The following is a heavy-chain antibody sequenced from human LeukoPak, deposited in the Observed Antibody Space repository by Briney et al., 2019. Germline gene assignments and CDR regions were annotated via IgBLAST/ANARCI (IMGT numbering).Heavy chain of an antibody. J-gene: IGHJ4*02. D-gene: IGHD2-2*01. CDR3: AKGPSATSCSD. CDR2: IRYDGNTK. CDR1: GFTFSSYA. Sequence: GGSLRLSCAASGFTFSSYAMHWVRQAPGKGLEWVAFIRYDGNTKYYPDSVKGRFTISRDNSRNTVYLQMNSLRTEDTALYYCAKGPSATSCSDWGQGTLVTVSS. V-gene: IGHV3-30*02.